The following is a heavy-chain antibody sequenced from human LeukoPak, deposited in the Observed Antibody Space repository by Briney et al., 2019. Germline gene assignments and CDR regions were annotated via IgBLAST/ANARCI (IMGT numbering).Heavy chain of an antibody. J-gene: IGHJ6*02. CDR1: GFTFDDYG. D-gene: IGHD3-10*01. V-gene: IGHV3-20*04. CDR2: INWNGGST. CDR3: ARCYTYGTTWFGGLDV. Sequence: GGSLRLSCAASGFTFDDYGMSWVRHAPGKGLEWVSGINWNGGSTGYADSVKGRFTISRDNAKNSLYLQMNSLRAEDTAVYYCARCYTYGTTWFGGLDVWGQGTTVTVSS.